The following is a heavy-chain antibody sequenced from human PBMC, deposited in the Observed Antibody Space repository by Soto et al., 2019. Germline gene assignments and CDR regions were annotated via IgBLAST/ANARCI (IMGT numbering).Heavy chain of an antibody. V-gene: IGHV4-34*01. D-gene: IGHD4-4*01. J-gene: IGHJ3*02. CDR1: GGSFSGYY. CDR3: ARGEWSSNYWFTRWAFDI. CDR2: INDSGST. Sequence: SENLPLTCAVSGGSFSGYYWPWIRQTPGKGLEWIGEINDSGSTNYKPSLKSRVTISADTSKNQFSLNVTSVTAADTAVYYCARGEWSSNYWFTRWAFDIWGQGTVVT.